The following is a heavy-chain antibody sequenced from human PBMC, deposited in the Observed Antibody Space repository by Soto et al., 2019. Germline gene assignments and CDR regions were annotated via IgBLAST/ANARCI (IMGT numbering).Heavy chain of an antibody. Sequence: GGSLRLSCAASGFTFSRSAVHWVRQTPGGGLEWVDLISYDGNNIFYAPSVKGRFTISRDNSNNTLHLQMNSLKTEDTAMYSCTTDLAAPYFFDNGGQGTLVNVPS. CDR1: GFTFSRSA. CDR2: ISYDGNNI. J-gene: IGHJ4*02. CDR3: TTDLAAPYFFDN. V-gene: IGHV3-30-3*01. D-gene: IGHD6-13*01.